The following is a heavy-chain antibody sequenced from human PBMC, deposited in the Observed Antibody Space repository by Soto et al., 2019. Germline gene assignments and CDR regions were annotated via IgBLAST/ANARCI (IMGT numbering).Heavy chain of an antibody. Sequence: GGARRHSSAGSGVIASRSDQIWVRRAPGKGLEWVSIVYSDGTTYYADSVKGRFTISRDDSKDTLFLEMSSLRAEDTAVYYCAIVYLRTGTTRKVLYY. V-gene: IGHV3-66*01. D-gene: IGHD3-9*01. CDR2: VYSDGTT. J-gene: IGHJ6*01. CDR3: AIVYLRTGTTRKVLYY. CDR1: GVIASRSD.